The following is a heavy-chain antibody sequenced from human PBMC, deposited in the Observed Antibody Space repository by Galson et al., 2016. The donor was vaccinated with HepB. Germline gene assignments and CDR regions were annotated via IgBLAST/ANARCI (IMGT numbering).Heavy chain of an antibody. D-gene: IGHD4-11*01. CDR2: IRSEAYGGNR. V-gene: IGHV3-49*04. CDR1: GFIFSDYS. J-gene: IGHJ4*02. Sequence: SLRLSCATSGFIFSDYSMSWVRRAPGKGLEWIGFIRSEAYGGNREYAASVRGRFTSSRDDSKSIAYLQMNSLKTDDTAVYYCTRAPIYSNRGYYFDYWGQGIMVTVSS. CDR3: TRAPIYSNRGYYFDY.